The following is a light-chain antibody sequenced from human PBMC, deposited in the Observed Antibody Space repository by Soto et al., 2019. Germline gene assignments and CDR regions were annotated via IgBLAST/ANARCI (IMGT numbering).Light chain of an antibody. CDR1: LSVTSY. V-gene: IGKV3-20*01. CDR3: QQYGTSPRT. Sequence: ENVLTQSPGTLSLSPGERATLSCRASLSVTSYLAWYQKKPGQPPRLLIYGAYNRPTGIPDRFTGGGSGTDFTLTISRLQPEDFAVYYCQQYGTSPRTFGQGTKVEIK. J-gene: IGKJ2*01. CDR2: GAY.